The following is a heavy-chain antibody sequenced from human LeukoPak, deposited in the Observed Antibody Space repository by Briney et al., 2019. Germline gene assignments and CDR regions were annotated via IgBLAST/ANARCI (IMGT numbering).Heavy chain of an antibody. Sequence: SETLSLSCDISGASIRNKFWSWLRHPPGKALEWIGYISYTGTTNYNPSLQSRVTISVDTSKNQLSLKLTSMTAADTAVYYCARDTSCYYGRYEHWGQGTLVTVSS. CDR3: ARDTSCYYGRYEH. J-gene: IGHJ4*02. CDR2: ISYTGTT. V-gene: IGHV4-59*01. CDR1: GASIRNKF. D-gene: IGHD3-3*01.